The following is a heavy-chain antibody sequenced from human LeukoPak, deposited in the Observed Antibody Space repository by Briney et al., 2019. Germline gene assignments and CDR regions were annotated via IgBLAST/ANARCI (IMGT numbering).Heavy chain of an antibody. D-gene: IGHD2-8*01. Sequence: KASETLSLTCTVSGGSISSSSYYWGWIRQPPGKGLEWIGSIYYSGSTYYNPSLKSRVTISVDTSKNQFSLKLSSVTAADTAVYYCARQDIVLMDYWGQGTLVTVSS. CDR2: IYYSGST. CDR1: GGSISSSSYY. V-gene: IGHV4-39*01. CDR3: ARQDIVLMDY. J-gene: IGHJ4*02.